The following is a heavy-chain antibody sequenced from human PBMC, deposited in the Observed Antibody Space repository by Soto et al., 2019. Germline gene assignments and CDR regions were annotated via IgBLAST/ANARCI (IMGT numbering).Heavy chain of an antibody. CDR3: AREGSGPGGIAVPRELFQH. V-gene: IGHV1-69*13. J-gene: IGHJ1*01. D-gene: IGHD6-19*01. CDR2: IIPIFGTA. CDR1: GGTFSSYA. Sequence: AAVKVSCKASGGTFSSYAISCVRQAPGQGLEWMGGIIPIFGTANYAQKFQGRVTITADESTSTAYMELSSLRSEDTAVYYCAREGSGPGGIAVPRELFQHWGQGTLVTVSS.